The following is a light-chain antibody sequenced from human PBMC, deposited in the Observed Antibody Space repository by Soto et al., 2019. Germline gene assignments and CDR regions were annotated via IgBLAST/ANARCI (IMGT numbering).Light chain of an antibody. V-gene: IGKV3-11*01. CDR1: QSVSSY. J-gene: IGKJ1*01. CDR2: DAS. Sequence: EIVLTQSPATLSLSPGERATLSCRASQSVSSYLVWYQQKPGQAPRLLIYDASNRATGTPARFSGSGSGTDFTLTISSLEPEDFAVYYCQQRSNWVWTFGQGTKVEIK. CDR3: QQRSNWVWT.